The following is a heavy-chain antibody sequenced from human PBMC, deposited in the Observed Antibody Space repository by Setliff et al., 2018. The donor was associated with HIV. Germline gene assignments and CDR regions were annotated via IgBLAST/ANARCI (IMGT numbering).Heavy chain of an antibody. J-gene: IGHJ4*02. CDR3: ARHGTWNSQRFHFDY. D-gene: IGHD1-7*01. V-gene: IGHV4-4*09. CDR1: AVSIGGYS. CDR2: IYSTDTT. Sequence: SVTLSLTCTVSAVSIGGYSWSWIRQSPGKGLEWIGSIYSTDTTNHNPSLESRVTISVDKSKNQFSLKLNSVTAADTAVYYCARHGTWNSQRFHFDYWGQGTPVTVSS.